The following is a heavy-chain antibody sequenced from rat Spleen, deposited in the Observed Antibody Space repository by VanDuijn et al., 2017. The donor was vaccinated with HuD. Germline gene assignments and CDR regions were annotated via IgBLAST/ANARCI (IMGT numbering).Heavy chain of an antibody. CDR3: ARRHYGYTDYFDY. V-gene: IGHV5-29*01. J-gene: IGHJ2*01. Sequence: EVQLVESGGGLVQPGRSLKLSCAASGFTFNSYDMAWVRQAPTKGLEWVATISYDGSSTYYRDSVKGRFTISRDNAKSTLSLQMDSLRSEDTATYYCARRHYGYTDYFDYWGQGVMVTVSS. CDR1: GFTFNSYD. CDR2: ISYDGSST. D-gene: IGHD1-9*01.